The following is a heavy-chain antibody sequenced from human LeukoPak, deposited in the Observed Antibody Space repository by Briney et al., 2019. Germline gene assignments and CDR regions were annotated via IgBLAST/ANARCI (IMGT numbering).Heavy chain of an antibody. CDR3: ARDFGGCCSSSSCYLGFLDY. J-gene: IGHJ4*02. CDR2: IISSSSFI. V-gene: IGHV3-21*03. Sequence: PGGSLRLSCAASGFTFSSYTMNWVRHAPGEGLEWVSSIISSSSFIYYADSVKGRFTISRDNAKNSLYLQMNSLRAEDTAVYYCARDFGGCCSSSSCYLGFLDYWGQGTLVTVSS. D-gene: IGHD2-2*01. CDR1: GFTFSSYT.